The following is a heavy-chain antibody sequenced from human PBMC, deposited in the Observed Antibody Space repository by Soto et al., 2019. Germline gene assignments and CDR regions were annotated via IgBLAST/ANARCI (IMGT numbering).Heavy chain of an antibody. CDR1: GGSFSGYY. Sequence: SETLSLTCAVYGGSFSGYYWSWIRQPPGKGLEWIGEINHSGSTNYNPSLKSRVTISVDTSKNQFSLKLSSVTAADTAVYYCARGRPRYSGYRIDYWGQGTLVTSPQ. D-gene: IGHD5-12*01. J-gene: IGHJ4*02. CDR3: ARGRPRYSGYRIDY. V-gene: IGHV4-34*01. CDR2: INHSGST.